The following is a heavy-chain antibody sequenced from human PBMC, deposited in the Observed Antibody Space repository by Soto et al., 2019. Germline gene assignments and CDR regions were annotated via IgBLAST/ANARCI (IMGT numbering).Heavy chain of an antibody. Sequence: SETLSLTCAVSGYSISSGYYWGWIRQPPGKGLEWIGSIYHSGSTYYNPSLKSRVTISVDTSKNQFSLKLSSVTAADTAVYYCAREDSSGYSLDYWGQGTLVTVS. CDR1: GYSISSGYY. V-gene: IGHV4-38-2*02. D-gene: IGHD3-22*01. J-gene: IGHJ4*02. CDR2: IYHSGST. CDR3: AREDSSGYSLDY.